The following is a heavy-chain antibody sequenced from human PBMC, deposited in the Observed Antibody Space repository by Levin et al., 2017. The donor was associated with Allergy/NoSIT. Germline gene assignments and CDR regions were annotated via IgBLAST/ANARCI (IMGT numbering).Heavy chain of an antibody. J-gene: IGHJ4*02. CDR3: ARALQGGFDS. Sequence: ASVKVSCAASGFTFSSYSMNWVRQAPGKGLEWVASITSTSSNIYYADSVRGRFTISRDNAKTSLFLQMNNVRGEDTAVYYCARALQGGFDSWGQGTLVTVSS. CDR1: GFTFSSYS. V-gene: IGHV3-21*01. CDR2: ITSTSSNI.